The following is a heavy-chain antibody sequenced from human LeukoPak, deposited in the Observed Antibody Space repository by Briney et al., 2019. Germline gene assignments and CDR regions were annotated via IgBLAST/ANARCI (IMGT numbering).Heavy chain of an antibody. CDR1: GGSISSSSYY. D-gene: IGHD3-10*01. Sequence: SETLSLTCTVSGGSISSSSYYWGWIRQPPGKGLEWIGSIYYSGSTYYNPSLTSRVTISVDTSKNQFSLKLSSVTAADTAVYYCARGRAMVRGVIPQGYFDYWGQRTLVTVSS. J-gene: IGHJ4*02. V-gene: IGHV4-39*01. CDR2: IYYSGST. CDR3: ARGRAMVRGVIPQGYFDY.